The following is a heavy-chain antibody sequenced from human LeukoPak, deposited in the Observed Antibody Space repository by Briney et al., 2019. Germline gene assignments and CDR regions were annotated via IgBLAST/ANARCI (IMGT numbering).Heavy chain of an antibody. Sequence: GGSLRLSCAASGFTFSTYAMSWVRQAPGKGLEWVSAISFSGGSTHYAESVKGRFTISRDDSKNTAYLQMNSLKTEDTAVYYCTRYSSSRLRPFDIWGQGTMATVSS. CDR2: ISFSGGST. CDR1: GFTFSTYA. V-gene: IGHV3-23*01. J-gene: IGHJ3*02. D-gene: IGHD6-6*01. CDR3: TRYSSSRLRPFDI.